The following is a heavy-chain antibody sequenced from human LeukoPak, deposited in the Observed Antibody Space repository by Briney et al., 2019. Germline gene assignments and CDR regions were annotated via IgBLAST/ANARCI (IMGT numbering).Heavy chain of an antibody. V-gene: IGHV4-39*01. CDR1: GGSIRSSSYY. D-gene: IGHD2-2*01. Sequence: SETLSLTCTVSGGSIRSSSYYWGWIRQPPGKGLEWIGSMYYSGSTYSTPSLKSRVTISVDTSKNQFSLELRSVTAADTAVYFCARHQYCSGTSCLYYFDYWGQGTLVTVSS. CDR2: MYYSGST. J-gene: IGHJ4*02. CDR3: ARHQYCSGTSCLYYFDY.